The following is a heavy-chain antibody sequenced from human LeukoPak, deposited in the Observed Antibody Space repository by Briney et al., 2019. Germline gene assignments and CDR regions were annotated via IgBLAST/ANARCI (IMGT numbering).Heavy chain of an antibody. CDR3: AASRALRYFDL. CDR2: ISNIGYSM. Sequence: GGSLRLSCAASGFTFSDYYMSWVRQAQGKGLEWLAYISNIGYSMYYADSVKDRSTISRDNDQRSVDLQLNSLTADDTAVFFFAASRALRYFDLWGQGSLVTVSS. D-gene: IGHD3-9*01. J-gene: IGHJ4*02. CDR1: GFTFSDYY. V-gene: IGHV3-11*01.